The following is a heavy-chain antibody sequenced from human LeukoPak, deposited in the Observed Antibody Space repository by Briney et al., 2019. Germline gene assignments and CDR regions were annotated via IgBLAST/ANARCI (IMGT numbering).Heavy chain of an antibody. J-gene: IGHJ4*02. Sequence: PSETLSLTCTVSGGSISGYYWSWIRQPPGKGLEWIGYIYYSGSTYYNPSLKSRVTISVDTSKNQFSLKLSSVTAADTAVYYCARVNGAEFVEEGYCSSTSCYAFDYWGQGTLVTVSS. CDR2: IYYSGST. V-gene: IGHV4-59*06. D-gene: IGHD2-2*01. CDR3: ARVNGAEFVEEGYCSSTSCYAFDY. CDR1: GGSISGYY.